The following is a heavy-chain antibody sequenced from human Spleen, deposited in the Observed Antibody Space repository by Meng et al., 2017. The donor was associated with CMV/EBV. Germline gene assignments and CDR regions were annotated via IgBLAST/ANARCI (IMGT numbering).Heavy chain of an antibody. V-gene: IGHV3-43*01. D-gene: IGHD6-19*01. CDR3: ARDADGTGWHGAGDY. Sequence: GESLKISCAASGFTFDDYTMHWVRQAPGKGLEWVSLISWDGGSTYYADSVKGRFTISRDNSKNSLYLQMNSLRPEDTALYYCARDADGTGWHGAGDYWGQGTLVTVSS. J-gene: IGHJ4*02. CDR2: ISWDGGST. CDR1: GFTFDDYT.